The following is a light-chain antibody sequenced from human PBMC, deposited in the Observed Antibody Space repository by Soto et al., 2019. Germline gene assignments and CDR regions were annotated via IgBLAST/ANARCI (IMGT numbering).Light chain of an antibody. Sequence: EIGIDNSPTTLSVYPKERATLSCRASQSGSSNLAWYQQKPGQAPRLLIYGASSRATGIPARFSGSGSGTEFTLTIASLQSEDFGLYCCPRFTRWLIRFGGGTMVAIK. V-gene: IGKV3-15*01. CDR3: PRFTRWLIR. J-gene: IGKJ4*01. CDR1: QSGSSN. CDR2: GAS.